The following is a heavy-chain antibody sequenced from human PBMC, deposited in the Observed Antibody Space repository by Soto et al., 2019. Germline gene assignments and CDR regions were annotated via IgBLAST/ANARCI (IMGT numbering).Heavy chain of an antibody. CDR2: INTANGNT. V-gene: IGHV1-3*04. CDR3: ASLPYGDYEPANY. CDR1: GYTFSSYA. J-gene: IGHJ4*02. D-gene: IGHD4-17*01. Sequence: QVQLVQSGAEVKKPGASVTISCKTSGYTFSSYAVHWVRQAPGHRLEWMGWINTANGNTIYSQTFQGRVTITRDTSASTVFMDLSSLRSEDTAIYYCASLPYGDYEPANYWGQGTLVTVSS.